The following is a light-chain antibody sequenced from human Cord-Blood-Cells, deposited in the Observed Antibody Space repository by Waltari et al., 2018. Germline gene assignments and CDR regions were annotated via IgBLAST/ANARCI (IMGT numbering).Light chain of an antibody. CDR3: QPYMNWLLT. J-gene: IGKJ4*01. Sequence: AMTHAPATLSVSAGDRAPLSCRSSQSVSTNLAWYQQKSGQAPRLLIYGASTRATGIPARFSGSGSGTEFTLTVSGLQSEEFAVFYCQPYMNWLLTFGGGTKVEIK. CDR2: GAS. V-gene: IGKV3-15*01. CDR1: QSVSTN.